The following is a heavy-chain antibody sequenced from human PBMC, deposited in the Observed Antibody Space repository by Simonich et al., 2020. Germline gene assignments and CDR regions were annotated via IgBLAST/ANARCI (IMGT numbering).Heavy chain of an antibody. CDR3: ARKGHSSTSCFGY. Sequence: EVQLVESGGGLVKPGGSLRLSCAASGFTFSSYSMNWVRQAPGKGGEGVSSVSSSSSDVYYAGSVKGRFTSSRDNAKNSLYLQMNSLRAEDTAVYYCARKGHSSTSCFGYWGQGTLVTVSS. J-gene: IGHJ4*02. V-gene: IGHV3-21*01. CDR2: VSSSSSDV. D-gene: IGHD2-2*01. CDR1: GFTFSSYS.